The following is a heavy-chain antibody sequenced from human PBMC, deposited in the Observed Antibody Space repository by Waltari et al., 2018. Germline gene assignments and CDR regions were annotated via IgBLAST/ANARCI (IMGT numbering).Heavy chain of an antibody. CDR2: IWYDGSNK. CDR3: AKEMTAMAYIDAFDI. Sequence: QVQLVESGGGVVQPGRSLRLSCAASGFTFSSYGMHWVRQAPGKGLEWVAVIWYDGSNKYYADSVKGRFTISRDNSKNTLYLQMNSLRAEDTAMYYCAKEMTAMAYIDAFDIWGQGTMVTVSS. D-gene: IGHD5-18*01. CDR1: GFTFSSYG. J-gene: IGHJ3*02. V-gene: IGHV3-30*18.